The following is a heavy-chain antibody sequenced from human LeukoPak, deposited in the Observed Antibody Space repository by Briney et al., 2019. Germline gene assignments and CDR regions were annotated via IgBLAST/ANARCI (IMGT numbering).Heavy chain of an antibody. Sequence: GGSLRLSCAASGFTFSSYAMHWVRQAPGKGLEWVAVISYDGSNKYYADSVKGRFTISRDNSKNTLYLQMNSLRAEDTAVYYCARDLYRVFDYWGQGTLVTVSS. D-gene: IGHD2-8*01. J-gene: IGHJ4*02. CDR2: ISYDGSNK. CDR3: ARDLYRVFDY. CDR1: GFTFSSYA. V-gene: IGHV3-30-3*01.